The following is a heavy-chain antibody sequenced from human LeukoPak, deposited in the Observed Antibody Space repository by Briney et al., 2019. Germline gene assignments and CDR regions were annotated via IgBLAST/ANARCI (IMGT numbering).Heavy chain of an antibody. CDR3: AREGTGYYYMDV. CDR2: IYYSGNI. D-gene: IGHD6-13*01. CDR1: GGSISNTNYY. J-gene: IGHJ6*03. V-gene: IGHV4-39*02. Sequence: SETLSLTCTVSGGSISNTNYYWGGIRQPPGKGLEWIGRIYYSGNIYYNPSLKSRVTISVDTSKNQFSLKLSSVTAADTAIYYCAREGTGYYYMDVWGKGTTVTVSS.